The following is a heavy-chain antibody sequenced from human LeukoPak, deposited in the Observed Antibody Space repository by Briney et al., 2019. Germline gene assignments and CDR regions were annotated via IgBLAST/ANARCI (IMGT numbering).Heavy chain of an antibody. CDR1: GYTFSSYS. Sequence: GGSLRLSCAASGYTFSSYSMNWVRQAPGKGLEWVSSTSSSSSYIYYADSLKGRFTISRDNAKNSLYLQMNSLRAEDTAVYYCARDRVTSSSPDYWGQGTLVTVSS. D-gene: IGHD6-6*01. CDR3: ARDRVTSSSPDY. V-gene: IGHV3-21*01. J-gene: IGHJ4*02. CDR2: TSSSSSYI.